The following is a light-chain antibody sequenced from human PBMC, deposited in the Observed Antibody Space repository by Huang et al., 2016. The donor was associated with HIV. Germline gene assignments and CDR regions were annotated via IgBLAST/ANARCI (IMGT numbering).Light chain of an antibody. J-gene: IGKJ1*01. Sequence: IVLTQSPATLSVSPGERATISCRASQSVSANLHWYQQKPDQAPRLLIYGASNRAIDTPDSFSGSGTGTEFTLTISGLQSEDFAVYYCQQYNNWWTFGQGTKVEIK. CDR3: QQYNNWWT. CDR1: QSVSAN. CDR2: GAS. V-gene: IGKV3-15*01.